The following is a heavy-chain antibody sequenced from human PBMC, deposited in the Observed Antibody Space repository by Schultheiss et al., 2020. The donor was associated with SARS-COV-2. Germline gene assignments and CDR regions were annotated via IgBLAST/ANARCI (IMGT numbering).Heavy chain of an antibody. Sequence: GGSLRLSCSASGFTFSDHGMHWVRQAPGKGLEWVAVIWDDGSKRYYVDSVKGRFTISRDNSKNTLYLQMNSLKSEDTAVYYCARRVGHFDYWGQGTLVTVSS. CDR3: ARRVGHFDY. V-gene: IGHV3-33*01. CDR2: IWDDGSKR. J-gene: IGHJ4*02. CDR1: GFTFSDHG. D-gene: IGHD1-26*01.